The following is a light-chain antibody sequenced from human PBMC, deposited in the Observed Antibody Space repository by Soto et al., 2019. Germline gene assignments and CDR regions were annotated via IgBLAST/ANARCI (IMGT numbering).Light chain of an antibody. CDR1: QSVSSN. Sequence: EIVMTQSPAPLSVSPGERATLSCRASQSVSSNLAWYQQKPGQAPRLLIYGASTRATGIPARFSGSGSGTDFTLTISRLEPEDFAVYYCQQYGSSPPITFGQGTRLEV. J-gene: IGKJ5*01. V-gene: IGKV3-15*01. CDR2: GAS. CDR3: QQYGSSPPIT.